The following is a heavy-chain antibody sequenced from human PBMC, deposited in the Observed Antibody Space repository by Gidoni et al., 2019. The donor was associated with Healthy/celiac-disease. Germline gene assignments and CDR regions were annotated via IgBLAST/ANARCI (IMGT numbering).Heavy chain of an antibody. D-gene: IGHD3-22*01. CDR3: ATAGGPLSSGYYHDGFDI. V-gene: IGHV3-30*04. J-gene: IGHJ3*02. CDR2: ISYDGSNK. CDR1: GFTFSGYA. Sequence: SGFTFSGYAMHWVRQAPGKGLEWVAVISYDGSNKYYADSVKGRFTISRDNSKNTLYLQMNSLRAEDTAVYYCATAGGPLSSGYYHDGFDIWGQGTMVTVSS.